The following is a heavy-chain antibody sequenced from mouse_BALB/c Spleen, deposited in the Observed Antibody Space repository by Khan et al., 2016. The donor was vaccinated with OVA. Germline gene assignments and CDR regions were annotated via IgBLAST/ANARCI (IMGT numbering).Heavy chain of an antibody. D-gene: IGHD2-10*01. CDR1: GYTFRNYG. CDR2: INTYTGEP. V-gene: IGHV9-3-1*01. CDR3: ARPPYFSDVMVY. J-gene: IGHJ4*01. Sequence: QIQLVQSGPELKKPGETVKISCKASGYTFRNYGMNWVKQAPGKGLKWMGWINTYTGEPTYADDFKGRFAFSLETSASTAYLQINNLKNEDTATXFCARPPYFSDVMVYWGHGTSVTVSS.